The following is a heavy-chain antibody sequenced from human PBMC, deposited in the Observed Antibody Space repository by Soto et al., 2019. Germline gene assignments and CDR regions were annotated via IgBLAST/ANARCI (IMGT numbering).Heavy chain of an antibody. Sequence: SETLSLTCTVSGGSISSYYWSWIRQPPGKGLEWIGYIYYSGSTNYNPSLKSRVTISVDTSKNQFSLKLSSVTAADTAVYYCARTVVVVAATWFDPWGQGTLVTVSS. J-gene: IGHJ5*02. CDR3: ARTVVVVAATWFDP. CDR1: GGSISSYY. CDR2: IYYSGST. V-gene: IGHV4-59*01. D-gene: IGHD2-15*01.